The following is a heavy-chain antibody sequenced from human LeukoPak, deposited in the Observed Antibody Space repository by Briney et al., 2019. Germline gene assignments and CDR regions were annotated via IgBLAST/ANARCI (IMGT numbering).Heavy chain of an antibody. V-gene: IGHV3-74*01. D-gene: IGHD1/OR15-1a*01. CDR3: TRGNRGSDY. Sequence: PGGSLKLSCAASGFSFSSYWMHWVRQAPGKGLVWVSRINNDGTDTVYADSVEGRFTISRDNANNALSLQMNSLRVEDTGVYYCTRGNRGSDYWGQGTLVTVSS. CDR1: GFSFSSYW. CDR2: INNDGTDT. J-gene: IGHJ4*01.